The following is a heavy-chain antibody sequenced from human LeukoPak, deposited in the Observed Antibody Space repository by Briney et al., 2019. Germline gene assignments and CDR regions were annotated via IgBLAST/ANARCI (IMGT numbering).Heavy chain of an antibody. CDR2: ISGSGGST. J-gene: IGHJ4*01. CDR3: AKGLNGDKARFLDY. CDR1: GFTFRSYA. Sequence: GGSLTLSLAASGFTFRSYAMRWVRQAPGKGLEWVSAISGSGGSTYYADSVRGRFTISRDNSKNTLYLQMNSLRAEDTAVHYCAKGLNGDKARFLDYWGAGPLCTVSS. V-gene: IGHV3-23*01. D-gene: IGHD3-10*01.